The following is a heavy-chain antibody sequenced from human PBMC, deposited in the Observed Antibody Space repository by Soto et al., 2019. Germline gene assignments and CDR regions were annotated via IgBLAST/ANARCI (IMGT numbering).Heavy chain of an antibody. CDR3: TRLFIAVAPR. V-gene: IGHV3-73*01. CDR1: GFTFSGSA. Sequence: GGSLRLSCAASGFTFSGSAMHWVRQASGKGLEWVGRIRSKANSYATAYAASVKGRFTISRDDSKNTAYLQMNSLKTEDTAVYYCTRLFIAVAPRWGQGTLVTVSS. J-gene: IGHJ4*02. D-gene: IGHD6-19*01. CDR2: IRSKANSYAT.